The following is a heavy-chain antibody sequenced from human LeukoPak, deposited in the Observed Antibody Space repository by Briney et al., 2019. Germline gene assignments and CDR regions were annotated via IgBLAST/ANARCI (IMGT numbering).Heavy chain of an antibody. CDR3: AKGQSGMDV. Sequence: GGSLRLSCAASGFTFSSYGMHWVRQAPGKGLEWVAVISYDGSNKYYADSVKGRFTISRDNSKSTLYLQMNSLRAEDTAVYYCAKGQSGMDVWGQGTTVTVSS. CDR2: ISYDGSNK. CDR1: GFTFSSYG. J-gene: IGHJ6*02. V-gene: IGHV3-30*18.